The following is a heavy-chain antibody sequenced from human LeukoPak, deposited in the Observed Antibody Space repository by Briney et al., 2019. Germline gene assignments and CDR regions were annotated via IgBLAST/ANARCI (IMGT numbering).Heavy chain of an antibody. J-gene: IGHJ3*02. CDR1: GFTFSRYA. D-gene: IGHD6-25*01. CDR3: ARRSAAKDAFDI. V-gene: IGHV3-23*01. Sequence: PGGSLRLSCAASGFTFSRYAMSWVRQAPGKGLEWVSAISGSGGSTYYADSVKGRFTISRDNSKNTLYLQMNSLRAEDTAVYYCARRSAAKDAFDIWGQGTKVTVSS. CDR2: ISGSGGST.